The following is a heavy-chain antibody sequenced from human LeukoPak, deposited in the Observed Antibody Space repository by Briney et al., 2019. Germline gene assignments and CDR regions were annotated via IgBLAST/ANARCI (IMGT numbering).Heavy chain of an antibody. CDR2: IYYGGGS. J-gene: IGHJ3*02. CDR3: ARLLHGSGWRIRAFDI. CDR1: GGSISNSSYS. Sequence: SETLSLTCIVSGGSISNSSYSWAWIRQPPGKGLEWVGTIYYGGGSYHNPSLKSRVTISEDTSKNQFSLRLRSVTAADTAVYYCARLLHGSGWRIRAFDIWGQGTMVTVSS. D-gene: IGHD6-19*01. V-gene: IGHV4-39*01.